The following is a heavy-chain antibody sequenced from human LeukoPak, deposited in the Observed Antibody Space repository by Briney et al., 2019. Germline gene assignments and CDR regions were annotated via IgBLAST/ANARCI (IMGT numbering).Heavy chain of an antibody. V-gene: IGHV3-30*02. CDR3: AKDTGVKWASLYARLIY. CDR1: GFTFSNYG. Sequence: GGSLRLSRAASGFTFSNYGMHWVRQAPGKGLEWVSFIRYDGSNKYYADSVKGRFTISRDNSKNTLYLQMNSLRAEDTAVYYCAKDTGVKWASLYARLIYWGQGTLVTVSS. D-gene: IGHD3-16*01. CDR2: IRYDGSNK. J-gene: IGHJ4*02.